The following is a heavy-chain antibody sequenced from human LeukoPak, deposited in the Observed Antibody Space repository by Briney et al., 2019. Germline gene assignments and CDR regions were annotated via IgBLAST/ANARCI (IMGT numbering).Heavy chain of an antibody. D-gene: IGHD6-19*01. CDR3: ARIASDSSGWYHFDY. Sequence: GGSLRLSCAASGFTFSSYSMNWVRQAPGKGLEWVSVIYSAGSTNYADSVKGRFTISRDNSKNTLYLQMNILRAEDTAVYYCARIASDSSGWYHFDYWGQGALVTVSS. CDR1: GFTFSSYS. V-gene: IGHV3-66*01. J-gene: IGHJ4*02. CDR2: IYSAGST.